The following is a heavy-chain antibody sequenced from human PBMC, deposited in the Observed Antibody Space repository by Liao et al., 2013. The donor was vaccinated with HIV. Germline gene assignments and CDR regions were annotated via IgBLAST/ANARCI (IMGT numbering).Heavy chain of an antibody. V-gene: IGHV4-39*07. CDR3: ARDPYYDILTGYSLDY. Sequence: QVQLQESGPGLVQPSETLSLTCTVSGGSISSSSYYWGWIRQPPGKGLEWIGSIYYSGSTYYNPSLKSRVTMSVDTSKNQFSLKLSSVTAADTAVYYCARDPYYDILTGYSLDYWGQGTLVTVSS. D-gene: IGHD3-9*01. CDR1: GGSISSSSYY. CDR2: IYYSGST. J-gene: IGHJ4*02.